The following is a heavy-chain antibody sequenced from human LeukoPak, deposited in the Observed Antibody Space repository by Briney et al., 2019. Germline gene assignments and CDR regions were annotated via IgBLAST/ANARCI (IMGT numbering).Heavy chain of an antibody. V-gene: IGHV1-69*04. CDR2: IIPILGIA. D-gene: IGHD1-26*01. CDR1: GGTFSSYA. J-gene: IGHJ4*02. Sequence: SVKVSCKASGGTFSSYAISWVRQAPGQGLEWMGRIIPILGIANYAQKFQGRVTITADKSTSTAYMELSSLRSEDTAVYYCARALVRSSIVGAIPGYWGQGTLVTVSS. CDR3: ARALVRSSIVGAIPGY.